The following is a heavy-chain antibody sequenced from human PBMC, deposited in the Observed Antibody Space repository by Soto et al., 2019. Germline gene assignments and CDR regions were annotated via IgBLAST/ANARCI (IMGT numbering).Heavy chain of an antibody. V-gene: IGHV3-30*18. CDR3: AKTAGYDYVWGSSGLDP. J-gene: IGHJ5*02. CDR2: ISYDGSDK. CDR1: GFTFSNYG. D-gene: IGHD3-16*01. Sequence: QVQLVESGGGVVQPGRSLRLSCAASGFTFSNYGMHWVRQAPGKGLEWVAVISYDGSDKYYADSVKGRFTISRDDSXNXXYLQMNSLRAEDTAVYYCAKTAGYDYVWGSSGLDPWGQGALVTVSS.